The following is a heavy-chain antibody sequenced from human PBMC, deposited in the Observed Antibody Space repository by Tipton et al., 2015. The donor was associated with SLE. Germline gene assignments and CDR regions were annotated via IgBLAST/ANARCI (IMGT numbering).Heavy chain of an antibody. D-gene: IGHD3-3*01. V-gene: IGHV4-39*01. J-gene: IGHJ5*02. CDR2: IYHSGST. CDR3: VSSVTVSGLNWFDP. Sequence: TLSLTCTVSGGSISSSSYYWGWIRQPPGKGLEWIGSIYHSGSTYYNPSLKSRITMSADTSKNQFSLKLKSVTAADTAVYYCVSSVTVSGLNWFDPWGQGILVTVSS. CDR1: GGSISSSSYY.